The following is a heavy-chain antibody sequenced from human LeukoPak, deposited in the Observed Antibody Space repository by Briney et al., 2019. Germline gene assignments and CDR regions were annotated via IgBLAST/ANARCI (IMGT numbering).Heavy chain of an antibody. CDR3: ATGGGSGSYYVWDRTYYFDY. CDR2: FDPEDGET. Sequence: ASVKVSCKVSGYTLTELSMHWVRQAPVKGLEWMGGFDPEDGETIYAQKFQGRVTMTEDTSTDTAYMELSSLRSEDTAVYYCATGGGSGSYYVWDRTYYFDYWGQGTLVTVSS. V-gene: IGHV1-24*01. D-gene: IGHD1-26*01. CDR1: GYTLTELS. J-gene: IGHJ4*02.